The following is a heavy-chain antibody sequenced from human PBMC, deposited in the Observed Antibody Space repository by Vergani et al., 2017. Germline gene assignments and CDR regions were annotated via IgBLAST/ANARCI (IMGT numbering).Heavy chain of an antibody. CDR1: GGSFSGYY. CDR2: INHSGST. CDR3: ASVPIVYYDILTGYQSYWYFDL. Sequence: QVQLQQWGAGLLKPSETLSLTCAVYGGSFSGYYWSWIRQPPGKGLEWIGEINHSGSTNYNPSLKSRVTISVDTSKNQCSLKLSSVTAADPAVYYCASVPIVYYDILTGYQSYWYFDLWGRGTLVTVSS. D-gene: IGHD3-9*01. J-gene: IGHJ2*01. V-gene: IGHV4-34*01.